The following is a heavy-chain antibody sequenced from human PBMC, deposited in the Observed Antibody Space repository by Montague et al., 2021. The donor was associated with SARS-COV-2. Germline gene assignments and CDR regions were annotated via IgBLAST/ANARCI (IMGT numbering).Heavy chain of an antibody. Sequence: TLSLTCTVSSGSISSGGYHWSWIRQFPGKALEWIGYIYYSGKTLYNASLKSRVTLAMDTSKSQLSLRLTSVTAADTAVYYCVRGPRLGEFSLMVDSWDQGTLVTVSS. CDR2: IYYSGKT. V-gene: IGHV4-31*03. CDR1: SGSISSGGYH. J-gene: IGHJ4*02. D-gene: IGHD3-16*02. CDR3: VRGPRLGEFSLMVDS.